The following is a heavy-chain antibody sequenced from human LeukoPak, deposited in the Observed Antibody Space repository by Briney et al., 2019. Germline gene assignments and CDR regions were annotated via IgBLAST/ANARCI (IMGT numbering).Heavy chain of an antibody. CDR1: RFTLTNAR. D-gene: IGHD3-3*02. V-gene: IGHV3-15*01. CDR2: IKSKIDGGTT. Sequence: PGGSLRLSCAASRFTLTNARMGWVRQAPGKGLECVGLIKSKIDGGTTDLAAPVKGRFTISTDDSKHTLYPQMNSLKTEDTAVYYCGTGYGHSDFDYWGQGTLVTVSS. J-gene: IGHJ4*02. CDR3: GTGYGHSDFDY.